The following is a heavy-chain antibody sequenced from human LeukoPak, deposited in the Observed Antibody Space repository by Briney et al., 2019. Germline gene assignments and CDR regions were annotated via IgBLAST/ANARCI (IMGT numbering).Heavy chain of an antibody. CDR1: GGSISSYY. Sequence: PSETLSLTCTVSGGSISSYYWSWIRQPPGKGLEWIGYMYDSGSTNYNPSLKSPVTISVETSKNQFSLNLSSVTAADTAVYYCVRHGPVYSTSWYQSTWGQGTLVTVSS. V-gene: IGHV4-59*08. CDR3: VRHGPVYSTSWYQST. D-gene: IGHD6-13*01. CDR2: MYDSGST. J-gene: IGHJ5*02.